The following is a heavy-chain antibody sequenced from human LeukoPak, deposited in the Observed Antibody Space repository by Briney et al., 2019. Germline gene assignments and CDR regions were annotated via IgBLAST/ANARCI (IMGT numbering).Heavy chain of an antibody. J-gene: IGHJ4*02. D-gene: IGHD3-10*01. CDR3: ARGPYYGSVSYYYFDY. Sequence: PSETLSLTGTVFGGSIVTNYGGSVRQPPGKGLEWIGYIYYSGSTNYNPSLKSRVTISVDTSKNQFSLKLSSVTAADTAVYYCARGPYYGSVSYYYFDYWGQGTLVTVSS. V-gene: IGHV4-59*01. CDR1: GGSIVTNY. CDR2: IYYSGST.